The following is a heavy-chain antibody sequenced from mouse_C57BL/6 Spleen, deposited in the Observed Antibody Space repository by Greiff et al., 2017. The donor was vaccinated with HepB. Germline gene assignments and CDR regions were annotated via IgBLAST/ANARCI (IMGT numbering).Heavy chain of an antibody. CDR1: GYSFTDYN. CDR2: INPNYGTT. V-gene: IGHV1-39*01. D-gene: IGHD2-1*01. Sequence: VQLQQSGPELVKPGASVKISCKASGYSFTDYNMNWVKQSNGKSLEWIGVINPNYGTTSYNQKFKGKATLTVDQSSSTAYMQLNSLTSEDSAVYYCARGLFGYGNYLHWYFDVWGTGTTVTVSS. J-gene: IGHJ1*03. CDR3: ARGLFGYGNYLHWYFDV.